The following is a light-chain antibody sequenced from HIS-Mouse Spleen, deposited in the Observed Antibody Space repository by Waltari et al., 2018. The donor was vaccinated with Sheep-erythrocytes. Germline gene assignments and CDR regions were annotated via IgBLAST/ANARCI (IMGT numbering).Light chain of an antibody. Sequence: QSALTQPRSVSGSPGQSVTIPCTGPSSDVGGYNYVPWYQQPPGKPPKLMIYDVSKRPSGVPDRFSGSKSGNTASLTISGLQAEDEADYYCCSYAGSYNYVFGTGTKVTVL. CDR2: DVS. CDR1: SSDVGGYNY. J-gene: IGLJ1*01. CDR3: CSYAGSYNYV. V-gene: IGLV2-11*01.